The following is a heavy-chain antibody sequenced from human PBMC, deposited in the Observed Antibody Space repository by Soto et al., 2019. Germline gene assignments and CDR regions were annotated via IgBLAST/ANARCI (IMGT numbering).Heavy chain of an antibody. J-gene: IGHJ4*02. CDR1: GFTVSSSY. Sequence: EVQLVEAGGGLIQPGGSLRLSCAASGFTVSSSYMSWVRQATGKGLEWVSVIYSGGGAFYADSVKGRFTISRDNSKNTLYLQKNSLRAEGTAVYFCSRGQGIWGQGTLVTVS. CDR2: IYSGGGA. V-gene: IGHV3-53*01. CDR3: SRGQGI. D-gene: IGHD2-15*01.